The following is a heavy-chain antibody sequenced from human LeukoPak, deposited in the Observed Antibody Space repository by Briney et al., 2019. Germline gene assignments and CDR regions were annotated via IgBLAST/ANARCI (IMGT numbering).Heavy chain of an antibody. Sequence: SETLSLTCAVSGDSISSDYWNWIRQPPGKGLEWIGYIYYSGSTTYNPSLQSRVTISVDTSKNQLSLKLNSVTGADTAVYYCASEPLTSSIAAVDHWGQGTLVTVSS. CDR2: IYYSGST. D-gene: IGHD6-13*01. J-gene: IGHJ4*02. V-gene: IGHV4-59*01. CDR1: GDSISSDY. CDR3: ASEPLTSSIAAVDH.